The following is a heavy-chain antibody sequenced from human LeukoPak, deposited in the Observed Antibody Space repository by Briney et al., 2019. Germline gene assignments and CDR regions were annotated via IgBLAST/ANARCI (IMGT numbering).Heavy chain of an antibody. CDR1: GGTFSSYA. D-gene: IGHD4-11*01. J-gene: IGHJ4*02. CDR3: ARGLRATVTDYFDY. Sequence: SAKVSCKASGGTFSSYAISWVRQAPGQGLEWMGGIIPIFGTANYAQKFQGRVTITTDESTSTAYMELSSLRSEDTAVYYCARGLRATVTDYFDYWGQGTLVTVSS. CDR2: IIPIFGTA. V-gene: IGHV1-69*05.